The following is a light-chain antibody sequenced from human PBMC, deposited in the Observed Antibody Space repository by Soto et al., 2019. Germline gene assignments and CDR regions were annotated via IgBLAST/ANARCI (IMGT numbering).Light chain of an antibody. Sequence: QSVLTQPRSVSGSPGQSVTISCTGTSSDVGGYNYVSWYQQHPGKAPKLMMYDVSKRPSGVPDRFSGCKSGNTASLTISGLQAEDDADYYCCSYAGSYPVVFGGGTKRTVL. J-gene: IGLJ2*01. CDR1: SSDVGGYNY. CDR3: CSYAGSYPVV. V-gene: IGLV2-11*01. CDR2: DVS.